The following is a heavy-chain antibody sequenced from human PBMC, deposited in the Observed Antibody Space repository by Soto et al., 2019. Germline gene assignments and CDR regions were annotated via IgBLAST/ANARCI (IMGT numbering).Heavy chain of an antibody. CDR3: EKESEDLTSNFDY. CDR2: ISSTTNYI. Sequence: GGSLRLSCAASGFTFTRYSMNWVRQAPGKGLEWVSSISSTTNYIYYADSMKGRFTVSRDNAKNSVYLEMNSLSAEDTAVYYCEKESEDLTSNFDYWGQGTLVTVSS. V-gene: IGHV3-21*01. J-gene: IGHJ4*02. CDR1: GFTFTRYS.